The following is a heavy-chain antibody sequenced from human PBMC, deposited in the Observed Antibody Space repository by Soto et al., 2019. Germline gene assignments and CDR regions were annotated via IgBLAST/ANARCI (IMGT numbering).Heavy chain of an antibody. J-gene: IGHJ3*02. CDR1: GFTFSSYS. Sequence: GGSLRLSCAASGFTFSSYSMNWVRQAPGKGLEWVSSISSSSSYIYYADSVKGRFTISRDNAKNSLYLQMNSLRAEDTAVYYCARDLGDSAAFDIWGQGTMVTVSS. V-gene: IGHV3-21*01. CDR2: ISSSSSYI. CDR3: ARDLGDSAAFDI. D-gene: IGHD2-15*01.